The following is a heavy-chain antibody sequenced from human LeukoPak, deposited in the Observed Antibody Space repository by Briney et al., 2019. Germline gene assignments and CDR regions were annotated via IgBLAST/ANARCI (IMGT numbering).Heavy chain of an antibody. Sequence: GGSLRLSCAASGFGFSNYWMSWVRQAPGKGLEWVANMNEDGSEKNYVDSVKGRFTISRDNAQDSLYLQMNSLRAEDTAVYYCARDRGYSNFDYWGQGTLLTVSS. CDR1: GFGFSNYW. D-gene: IGHD4-11*01. V-gene: IGHV3-7*01. J-gene: IGHJ4*02. CDR3: ARDRGYSNFDY. CDR2: MNEDGSEK.